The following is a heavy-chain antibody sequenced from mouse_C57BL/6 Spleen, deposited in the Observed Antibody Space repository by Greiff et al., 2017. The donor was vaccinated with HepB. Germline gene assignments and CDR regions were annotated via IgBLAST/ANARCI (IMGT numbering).Heavy chain of an antibody. Sequence: QVQLQQPGAELVMPGASVKLSCKASGYTFTSYWMHWVKQRPGQGLEWIGEIDPSDSYTNYNQKFKGKSTLTVDKSSSTAYMQLSSLPSEDSAVYYCARNDYDALAYWGQGTLVTVSA. CDR1: GYTFTSYW. J-gene: IGHJ3*01. CDR2: IDPSDSYT. CDR3: ARNDYDALAY. V-gene: IGHV1-69*01. D-gene: IGHD2-4*01.